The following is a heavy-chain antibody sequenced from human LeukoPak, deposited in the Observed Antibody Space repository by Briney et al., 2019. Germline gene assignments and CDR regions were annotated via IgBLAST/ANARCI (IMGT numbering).Heavy chain of an antibody. D-gene: IGHD6-19*01. CDR1: GYSFSTYW. V-gene: IGHV5-51*01. J-gene: IGHJ5*02. Sequence: GESLKISCKGSGYSFSTYWIGWVRQLPGKGLDWMGIIYPGDSETSDSPSFQGQVTISVDKSISTAYLQWSSLKASDTAMFYCARRDSSRSIDLWGQGTLVTVSS. CDR2: IYPGDSET. CDR3: ARRDSSRSIDL.